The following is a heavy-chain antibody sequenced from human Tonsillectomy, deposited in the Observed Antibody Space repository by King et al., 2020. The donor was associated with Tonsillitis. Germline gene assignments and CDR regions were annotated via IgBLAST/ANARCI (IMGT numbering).Heavy chain of an antibody. Sequence: VQLVESGGTLVQPGRSLRLSCAASGFTFDVYAMHWVRQAPGKALEWVSGISWNSGIVGYADSLKGRFTISRDNAKNSLYLQMNSLRAEDTALYYCARDLWAGPQVSWIGGDPAFDIWGQGTMVTVSS. CDR1: GFTFDVYA. CDR2: ISWNSGIV. J-gene: IGHJ3*02. D-gene: IGHD3-10*01. V-gene: IGHV3-9*01. CDR3: ARDLWAGPQVSWIGGDPAFDI.